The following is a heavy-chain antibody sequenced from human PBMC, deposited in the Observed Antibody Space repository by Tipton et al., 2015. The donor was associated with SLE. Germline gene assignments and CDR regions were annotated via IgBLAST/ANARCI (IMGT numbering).Heavy chain of an antibody. Sequence: TLSLTCTVSGDSIRTYYWHWIRQPAGKGLEWIGRIYASGNTIYNPSLKSRVTMSVDTSKNQFSLTLRSVTAADTALYYCARDLPGVTTGQFDYWGQGTLVTVSS. CDR2: IYASGNT. J-gene: IGHJ4*02. V-gene: IGHV4-4*07. CDR1: GDSIRTYY. D-gene: IGHD4-11*01. CDR3: ARDLPGVTTGQFDY.